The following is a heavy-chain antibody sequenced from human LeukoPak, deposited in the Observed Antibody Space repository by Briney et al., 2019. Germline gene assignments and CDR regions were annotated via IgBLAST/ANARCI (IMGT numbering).Heavy chain of an antibody. CDR2: FDPEDGET. Sequence: GASVKVSCKVSGYTLTELSMHWVRLAPGKGLEWMGGFDPEDGETIYAQKFQGRVTMTEDTSTDTAYMELSSLRSEDTAVYYCATAPRGSSWYYFDYWGQGTLVTVSS. J-gene: IGHJ4*02. D-gene: IGHD6-13*01. CDR1: GYTLTELS. CDR3: ATAPRGSSWYYFDY. V-gene: IGHV1-24*01.